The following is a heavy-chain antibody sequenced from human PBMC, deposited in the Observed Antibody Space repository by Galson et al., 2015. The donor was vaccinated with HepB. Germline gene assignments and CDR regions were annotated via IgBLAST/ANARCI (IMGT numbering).Heavy chain of an antibody. J-gene: IGHJ6*02. CDR3: ATGYYYYYAMGV. CDR2: IFESGST. V-gene: IGHV4-61*01. Sequence: TLSLTCTVSGGSVSSGTYYWSWIRQPPGKGLERIGYIFESGSTNYNPSLKTRVTISVDTSKNQLSLKLTSVTAADTAVYYCATGYYYYYAMGVWGQGTTVTVSS. CDR1: GGSVSSGTYY.